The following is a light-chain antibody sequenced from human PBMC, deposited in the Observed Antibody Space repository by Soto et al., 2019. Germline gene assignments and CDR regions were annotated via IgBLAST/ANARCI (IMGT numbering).Light chain of an antibody. CDR2: DAS. CDR3: QQYNSYWT. V-gene: IGKV1-5*01. CDR1: QSISLS. J-gene: IGKJ1*01. Sequence: DIRVTQSPSTLSAFVGDRVTITCRASQSISLSLAWYQQKPGKAPDLLISDASNLERGVPSRFSGSGSGTEFTLTISSLQPDDFATYYYQQYNSYWTFGPGTKVDIK.